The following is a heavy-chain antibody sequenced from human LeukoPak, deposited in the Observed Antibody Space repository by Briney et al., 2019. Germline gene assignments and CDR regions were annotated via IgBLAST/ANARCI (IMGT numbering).Heavy chain of an antibody. J-gene: IGHJ4*02. CDR2: TSYDGSNK. D-gene: IGHD3-22*01. CDR1: GFTFSSYG. Sequence: PGGSLRLSCAASGFTFSSYGMHWVRQAPGKGLEWVAVTSYDGSNKYYADSVKGRFTISRDNSKNTLYLQMNSLRAEDMAVYYCAKGVYYDSSGSAMFPFDYWGQGTLVTVSS. CDR3: AKGVYYDSSGSAMFPFDY. V-gene: IGHV3-30*18.